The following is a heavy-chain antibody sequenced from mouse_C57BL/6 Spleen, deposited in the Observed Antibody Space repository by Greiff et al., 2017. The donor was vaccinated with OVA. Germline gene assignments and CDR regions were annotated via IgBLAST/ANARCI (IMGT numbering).Heavy chain of an antibody. Sequence: VKLQESGAELVKPGASVKLSCKASGYTFTSYWMQWVKQRPGQGLEWIGEIDPSDSYTNYNQKFKGKATLTVDTSSSTAYMQLSSLTSEASAVYYCARSVQTAQATWFAYWGQGTLVTVSA. CDR3: ARSVQTAQATWFAY. D-gene: IGHD3-2*02. V-gene: IGHV1-50*01. J-gene: IGHJ3*01. CDR1: GYTFTSYW. CDR2: IDPSDSYT.